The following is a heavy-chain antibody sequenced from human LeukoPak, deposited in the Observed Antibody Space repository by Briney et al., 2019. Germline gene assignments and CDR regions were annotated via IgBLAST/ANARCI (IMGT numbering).Heavy chain of an antibody. V-gene: IGHV4-34*01. Sequence: SETLSLTCAVYGGSFSGYYRSWIRQPPGKGLEWIGEINHSGSTNYNPSLKSRVTMSVDTSKNQFSLKLSSVTAADTAVYYCASPACSSTSCYSFDYWGQGTLVTVSS. CDR1: GGSFSGYY. CDR3: ASPACSSTSCYSFDY. D-gene: IGHD2-2*02. CDR2: INHSGST. J-gene: IGHJ4*02.